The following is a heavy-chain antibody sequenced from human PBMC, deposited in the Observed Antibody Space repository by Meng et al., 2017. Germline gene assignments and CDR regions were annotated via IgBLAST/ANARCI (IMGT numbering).Heavy chain of an antibody. Sequence: GGSLRLSCAASGFTFSSYAMSWVRQAPGKGLEWVAVISSDGSNKYYADSVKGRFTISRDNSKNTLYLQMNSLRAEDTAVYYCAREAGDGYNDYWGQGTLVTVSS. D-gene: IGHD5-24*01. J-gene: IGHJ4*02. CDR2: ISSDGSNK. V-gene: IGHV3-30*01. CDR3: AREAGDGYNDY. CDR1: GFTFSSYA.